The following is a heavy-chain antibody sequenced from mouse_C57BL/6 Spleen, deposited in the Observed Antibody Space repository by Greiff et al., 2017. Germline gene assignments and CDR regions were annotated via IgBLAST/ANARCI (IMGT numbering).Heavy chain of an antibody. CDR1: GFNIKDYY. J-gene: IGHJ3*01. D-gene: IGHD2-1*01. V-gene: IGHV14-1*01. CDR2: IDPEDGDT. CDR3: TTEGSLPTFAY. Sequence: EVQLQQSGAELVRPGASVKLSCTASGFNIKDYYMHWVKQRPGQGLEWIGRIDPEDGDTEYAPKFQGKATMTADTSSNTAYLQLSSLTSEDTAVYYCTTEGSLPTFAYWGQGTLVTVSA.